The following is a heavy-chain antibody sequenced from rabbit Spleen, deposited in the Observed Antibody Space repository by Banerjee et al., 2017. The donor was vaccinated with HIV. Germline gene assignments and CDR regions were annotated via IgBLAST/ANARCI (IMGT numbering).Heavy chain of an antibody. V-gene: IGHV1S40*01. CDR3: ARGSGHDNYGSIWWLKL. CDR1: GFSFGSNYY. D-gene: IGHD2-1*01. CDR2: IVTGSSGST. Sequence: QSLEESGGDLVKPGASLTLTCTASGFSFGSNYYMCWVRRAPGKGLEWIACIVTGSSGSTYYASWAKGRFTITISTSLNTVTLQMTSLTAADTATYFCARGSGHDNYGSIWWLKLWGPGTLVTVS. J-gene: IGHJ4*01.